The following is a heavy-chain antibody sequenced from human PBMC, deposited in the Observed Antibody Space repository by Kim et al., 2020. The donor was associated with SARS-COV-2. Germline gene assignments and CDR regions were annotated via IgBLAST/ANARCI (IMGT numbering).Heavy chain of an antibody. Sequence: ADSGKGRFTSSRDNTKNSLYLQMNSLTAEDTALYYCAKDISATGQYYFDYWGQGTLVTVSS. J-gene: IGHJ4*02. V-gene: IGHV3-9*01. CDR3: AKDISATGQYYFDY. D-gene: IGHD2-15*01.